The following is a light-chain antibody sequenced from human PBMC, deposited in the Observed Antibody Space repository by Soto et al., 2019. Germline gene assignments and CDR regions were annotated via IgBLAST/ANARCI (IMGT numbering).Light chain of an antibody. CDR1: SSDVGGYNY. Sequence: QSALTQPPSASGALGQSVTISCTGASSDVGGYNYVSWYQQHPGKAPKLLISEVIKRPSGVPDRFSGSKSGNTASLTISGLQAEDEADYYCSSYAGSNSFVFGNGTKVTVL. CDR3: SSYAGSNSFV. CDR2: EVI. V-gene: IGLV2-8*01. J-gene: IGLJ1*01.